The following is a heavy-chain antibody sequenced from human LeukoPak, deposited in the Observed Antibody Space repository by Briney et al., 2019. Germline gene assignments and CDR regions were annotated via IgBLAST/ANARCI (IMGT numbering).Heavy chain of an antibody. CDR3: AIRDPNSDPFDY. CDR1: GCTVSSNY. CDR2: ISGSGGST. J-gene: IGHJ4*02. Sequence: PGGSLRLSCAASGCTVSSNYMSWVRQAPGKGLEWVSSISGSGGSTYYADSVKGRFTISRDNSKNTLYLQMNSLRAEDTAVYYCAIRDPNSDPFDYWGQGTLVTVSS. V-gene: IGHV3-23*01. D-gene: IGHD1-26*01.